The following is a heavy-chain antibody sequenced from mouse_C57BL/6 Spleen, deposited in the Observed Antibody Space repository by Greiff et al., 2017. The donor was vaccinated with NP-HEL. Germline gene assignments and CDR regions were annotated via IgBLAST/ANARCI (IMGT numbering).Heavy chain of an antibody. J-gene: IGHJ4*01. CDR1: GYTFTSYW. V-gene: IGHV1-53*01. D-gene: IGHD1-1*01. CDR2: INPSNGGT. Sequence: QVQLQQSGAELMKPGASVKLSCKASGYTFTSYWMPWVKQRPGQGLEWIGNINPSNGGTNSNEKFKSKATLTVDKSSSTAYMQLSSLTSEDSAVYYCARASTVVATKAMDYWGQGTSVTVSS. CDR3: ARASTVVATKAMDY.